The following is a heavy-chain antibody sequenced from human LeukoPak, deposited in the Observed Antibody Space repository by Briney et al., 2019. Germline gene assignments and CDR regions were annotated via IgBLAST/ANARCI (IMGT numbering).Heavy chain of an antibody. D-gene: IGHD1-26*01. CDR3: ARDEEGGSYPLDY. Sequence: GGSLRLSCAASGFTFSSYWMSWVRQAPGKGLEWVANIKQDGSEKYYVDSVKGRFTISRDNAKNSLYLQMNSLRAEDTALYYCARDEEGGSYPLDYWGQGTLVTVSS. CDR1: GFTFSSYW. J-gene: IGHJ4*02. CDR2: IKQDGSEK. V-gene: IGHV3-7*03.